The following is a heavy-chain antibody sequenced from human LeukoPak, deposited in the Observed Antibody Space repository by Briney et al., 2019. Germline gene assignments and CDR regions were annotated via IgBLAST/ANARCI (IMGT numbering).Heavy chain of an antibody. V-gene: IGHV4-59*12. CDR1: GGSISSYY. CDR3: ARGEIFDLWNS. CDR2: IYYSGST. J-gene: IGHJ5*02. Sequence: SETLSLTCTVSGGSISSYYWSWIRQPPGKGLEWIGYIYYSGSTNYNPSLKSRVTISVDTSKNQFSLKLSSVTAADTAVYYCARGEIFDLWNSWGQGTLVTVSS. D-gene: IGHD3-3*01.